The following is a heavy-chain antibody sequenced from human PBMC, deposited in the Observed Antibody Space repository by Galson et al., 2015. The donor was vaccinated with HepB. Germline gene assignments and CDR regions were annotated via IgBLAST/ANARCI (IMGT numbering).Heavy chain of an antibody. CDR2: ISGSGVST. CDR3: AKDRGDTSGPTGY. CDR1: GLTFSSYG. Sequence: SLRLSCAASGLTFSSYGMNWVRQAPGKGLDWVSAISGSGVSTYYADSVKGRFTISRDNSKNTVYLQMNSLRAEDTAIYYCAKDRGDTSGPTGYWGQGTLVIVSS. D-gene: IGHD3-22*01. J-gene: IGHJ4*02. V-gene: IGHV3-23*01.